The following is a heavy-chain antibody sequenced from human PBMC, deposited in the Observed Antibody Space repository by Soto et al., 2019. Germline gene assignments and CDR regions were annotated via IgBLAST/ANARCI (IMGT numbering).Heavy chain of an antibody. Sequence: QEQLVESGGGVVQPGRSLRLTCAGSGFTFSLFAMHWVRQAPGKGLEWVTVISYDGSDIYYADSVMGRFTISRDNSKNALHLQMNNLRTEDAAVYYCAAHLYCGNDSPEAAFDSWGHGTLVTVSS. CDR1: GFTFSLFA. CDR3: AAHLYCGNDSPEAAFDS. V-gene: IGHV3-30-3*01. J-gene: IGHJ3*01. D-gene: IGHD2-21*01. CDR2: ISYDGSDI.